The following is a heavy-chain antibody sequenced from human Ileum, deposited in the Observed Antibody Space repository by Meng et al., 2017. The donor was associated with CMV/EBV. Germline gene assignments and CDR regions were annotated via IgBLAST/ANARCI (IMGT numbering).Heavy chain of an antibody. D-gene: IGHD3-22*01. CDR2: IYDSGST. J-gene: IGHJ4*02. Sequence: LTCAVSGGSFSSSKWWSWVRQPPEKGLEWIGQIYDSGSTTYNPSLKSRVTISLDESKNEFSLKLNSVTAADTAVYYCARNGYYSLDYWSQGALVTVSS. V-gene: IGHV4-4*02. CDR1: GGSFSSSKW. CDR3: ARNGYYSLDY.